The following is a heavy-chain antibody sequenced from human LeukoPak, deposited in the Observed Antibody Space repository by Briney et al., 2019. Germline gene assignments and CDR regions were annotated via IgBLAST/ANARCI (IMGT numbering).Heavy chain of an antibody. CDR1: GFMFSSYW. V-gene: IGHV3-7*03. Sequence: GGSLRLSCAASGFMFSSYWMSWVRQAPGKGLEWVADIKEDGSEKSYVDSVKGRFTISRDNSKNTLYLQMNSLRAEDTAVYYCAKDLSDMTTVTAFDYWGQGTLVTVSS. J-gene: IGHJ4*02. CDR2: IKEDGSEK. D-gene: IGHD4-17*01. CDR3: AKDLSDMTTVTAFDY.